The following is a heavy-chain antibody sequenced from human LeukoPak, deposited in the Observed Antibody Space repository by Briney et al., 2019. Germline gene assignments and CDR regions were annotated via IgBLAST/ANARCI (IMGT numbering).Heavy chain of an antibody. Sequence: ASVKVSCKASGYTFTGYYMHWVRQAPGQGLEWMGWINPNSGGTNYAQKFQGWVTMTRDTSISTAYMELGRLRSDDTAVYYCARADASGWISNFDYWGQGTLVTVSS. CDR1: GYTFTGYY. V-gene: IGHV1-2*04. CDR2: INPNSGGT. J-gene: IGHJ4*02. D-gene: IGHD6-19*01. CDR3: ARADASGWISNFDY.